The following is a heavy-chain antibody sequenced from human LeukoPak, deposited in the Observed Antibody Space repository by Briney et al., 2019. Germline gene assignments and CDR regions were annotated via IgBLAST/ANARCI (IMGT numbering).Heavy chain of an antibody. Sequence: SETLSLTCTVSGGSISSYYWSWIRQPPGKGLEWIGYIYYSRSTNYNPSLKSRVTISVDTSKNQFSLKLTSVTVADTALYYCARAPTSSTSSSSPFDIWGQGTMVTVSS. V-gene: IGHV4-59*08. CDR3: ARAPTSSTSSSSPFDI. D-gene: IGHD2-2*01. J-gene: IGHJ3*02. CDR2: IYYSRST. CDR1: GGSISSYY.